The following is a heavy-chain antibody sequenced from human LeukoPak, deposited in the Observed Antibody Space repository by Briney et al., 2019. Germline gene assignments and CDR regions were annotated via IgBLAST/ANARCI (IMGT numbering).Heavy chain of an antibody. CDR3: ARSFPSGDAFDI. CDR1: GGSISSYY. J-gene: IGHJ3*02. D-gene: IGHD2/OR15-2a*01. Sequence: SETLSLTCTVSGGSISSYYWSWIRQPPGKGLEWIGYIYYSGSTNYNPSLKSRVTISVDTSKNQFSLKLSSVTAADTAVYYCARSFPSGDAFDIWGQGTMVTVSS. CDR2: IYYSGST. V-gene: IGHV4-59*01.